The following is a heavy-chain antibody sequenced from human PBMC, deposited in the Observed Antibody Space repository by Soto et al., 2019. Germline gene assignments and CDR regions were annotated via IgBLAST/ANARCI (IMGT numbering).Heavy chain of an antibody. D-gene: IGHD3-22*01. J-gene: IGHJ4*02. V-gene: IGHV4-30-2*01. CDR2: IYHSGST. Sequence: SETLSLTCAVSGGSISSGGYSWSWIRQPPGKGLEWIGYIYHSGSTYYNPSLKSRVTISVDRSKNQFSLKLNSVTAADTAVYYCARDKKHYYDSSGHIDYWGQGTLVTVS. CDR1: GGSISSGGYS. CDR3: ARDKKHYYDSSGHIDY.